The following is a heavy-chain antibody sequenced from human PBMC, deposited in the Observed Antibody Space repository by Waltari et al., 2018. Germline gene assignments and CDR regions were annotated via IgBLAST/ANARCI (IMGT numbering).Heavy chain of an antibody. Sequence: EVQLVESGGGLVQPGGSLRLSCEGSGFTFSNSLVHWVRQAPGKGLEWLSRINSDGSTTNYADSVKGRFTISRDNAKNTLYLEMNSLRAEDTAVYYCARAGYYRFDYWGQGTLVTVSS. CDR1: GFTFSNSL. V-gene: IGHV3-74*01. J-gene: IGHJ4*02. CDR2: INSDGSTT. CDR3: ARAGYYRFDY. D-gene: IGHD3-22*01.